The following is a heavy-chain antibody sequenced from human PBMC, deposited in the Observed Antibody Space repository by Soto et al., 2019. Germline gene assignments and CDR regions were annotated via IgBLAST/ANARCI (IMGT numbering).Heavy chain of an antibody. Sequence: GGSLRLSCAASGFTFSSYSMNWVRQAPGKGLEWVSSISSSSSYIYYADSVKGRLTISRDNAKNSLYLQMNSLRAEDTAVYYCARDKPLYCSGGSCYSYFDYWGQGTLVTVSS. J-gene: IGHJ4*02. CDR1: GFTFSSYS. CDR2: ISSSSSYI. V-gene: IGHV3-21*01. CDR3: ARDKPLYCSGGSCYSYFDY. D-gene: IGHD2-15*01.